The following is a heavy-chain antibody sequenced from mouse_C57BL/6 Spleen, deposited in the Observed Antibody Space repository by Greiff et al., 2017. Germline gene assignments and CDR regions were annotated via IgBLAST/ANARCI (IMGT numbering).Heavy chain of an antibody. CDR1: GYAFSSSW. CDR2: IYPGDGDT. D-gene: IGHD1-1*01. J-gene: IGHJ4*01. CDR3: ARYNYGSSFAMDY. Sequence: QVQLKESGPELVKPGASVKISCKASGYAFSSSWMNWVKQRPGKGLEWIGRIYPGDGDTNYNGKFKGKATLTADKSSSTAYMQLSSLTSEDSAVYFCARYNYGSSFAMDYWGQGTSVTVSS. V-gene: IGHV1-82*01.